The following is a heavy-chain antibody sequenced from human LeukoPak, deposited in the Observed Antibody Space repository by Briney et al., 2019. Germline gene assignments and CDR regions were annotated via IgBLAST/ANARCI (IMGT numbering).Heavy chain of an antibody. J-gene: IGHJ6*02. D-gene: IGHD2-15*01. CDR3: ARDDCSGGMCYYGMEA. Sequence: GASVKVSCKASRYTFSSYYMVWVRQAPEQGLEWMGIINLSDGNTVHAQKFQGRLIMTRDASTSTAYMELSSLTSEDTAVYFCARDDCSGGMCYYGMEAWGQGTTVIVSS. V-gene: IGHV1-46*01. CDR1: RYTFSSYY. CDR2: INLSDGNT.